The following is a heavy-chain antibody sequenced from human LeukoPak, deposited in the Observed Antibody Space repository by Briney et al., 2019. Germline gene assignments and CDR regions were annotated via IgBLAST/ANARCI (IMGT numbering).Heavy chain of an antibody. J-gene: IGHJ4*02. D-gene: IGHD3-10*01. CDR2: FYYSGST. Sequence: SQTLSLTCTVSGGSISSGGYYWSWIRQHPGKGLEWIGYFYYSGSTYYNPSLKRRVTISVDTSKNQFSQKLSSVTAADTAVYYCARAPSGWFGELVAHYFDYWGQGTLDSVSS. CDR1: GGSISSGGYY. V-gene: IGHV4-31*03. CDR3: ARAPSGWFGELVAHYFDY.